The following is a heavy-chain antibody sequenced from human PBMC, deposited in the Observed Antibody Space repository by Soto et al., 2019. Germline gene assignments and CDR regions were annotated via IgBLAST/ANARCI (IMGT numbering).Heavy chain of an antibody. Sequence: GGSLRLSCAASGFTFSSYGMHWVRQAPGKGLEWVAVIWYDGSNKYYADSVKGRFTISRDNSKNTLYLQMNSLRAEDTAVYYCARAFYGSGYGMDVWGQGTTVTVSS. CDR2: IWYDGSNK. D-gene: IGHD3-10*01. CDR3: ARAFYGSGYGMDV. V-gene: IGHV3-33*01. J-gene: IGHJ6*02. CDR1: GFTFSSYG.